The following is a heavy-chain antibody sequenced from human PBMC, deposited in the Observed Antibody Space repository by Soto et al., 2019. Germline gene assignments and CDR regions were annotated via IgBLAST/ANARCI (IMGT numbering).Heavy chain of an antibody. V-gene: IGHV3-23*01. CDR2: ISGSGGST. Sequence: GGSLRLSCAASGFTFSSYAMSWVRQAPGKGLEWVSAISGSGGSTYYADSVKGRFTISRDNSKNTLYLQMNSLRAEDTAVYYCAKGTQSGYDLYYFDYWGQGTLVTVSS. D-gene: IGHD5-12*01. CDR3: AKGTQSGYDLYYFDY. CDR1: GFTFSSYA. J-gene: IGHJ4*02.